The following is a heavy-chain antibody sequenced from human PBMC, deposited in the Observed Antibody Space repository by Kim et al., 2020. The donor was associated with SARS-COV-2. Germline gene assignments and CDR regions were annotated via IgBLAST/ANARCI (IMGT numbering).Heavy chain of an antibody. CDR3: ARQEIGYSSSWFYYYYYGMDV. CDR2: IWYDGSNK. Sequence: GGSLRLSCAASGFTFSSYGMHWVRQAPGKGLEWVAVIWYDGSNKYYADSVKGRFTISRDNSKNTLYLQMNSLRAEDTAVYYCARQEIGYSSSWFYYYYYGMDVWGQGTTVTVSS. CDR1: GFTFSSYG. D-gene: IGHD6-13*01. J-gene: IGHJ6*02. V-gene: IGHV3-33*01.